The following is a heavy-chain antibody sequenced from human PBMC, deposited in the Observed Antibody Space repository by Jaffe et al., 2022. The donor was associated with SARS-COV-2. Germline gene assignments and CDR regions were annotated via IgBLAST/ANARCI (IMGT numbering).Heavy chain of an antibody. CDR3: AKAPHDSSGYYYFDY. V-gene: IGHV3-30*18. CDR2: ISYDGSNK. CDR1: GFTFSSYG. D-gene: IGHD3-22*01. J-gene: IGHJ4*02. Sequence: QVQLVESGGGVVQPGRSLRLSCAASGFTFSSYGMHWVRQAPGKGLEWVAVISYDGSNKYYADSVKGRFTISRDNSKNTLYLQMNSLRAEDTAVYYCAKAPHDSSGYYYFDYWGQGTLVTVSS.